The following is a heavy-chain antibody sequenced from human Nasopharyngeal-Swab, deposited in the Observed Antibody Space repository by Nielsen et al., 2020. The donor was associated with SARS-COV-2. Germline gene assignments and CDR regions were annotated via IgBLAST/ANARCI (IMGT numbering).Heavy chain of an antibody. CDR1: GGSISSYY. Sequence: SETLSLTCTVSGGSISSYYWSWIRQPAGKGLEWIGHIYYSGSTNYNPSLKGRVTISVDTSKNKFSLKLSSVTAADTAVYYCARAGKPKPRLPILYSGSYHDKKYSFDYFDDWGQGTLVTVSS. V-gene: IGHV4-59*01. CDR2: IYYSGST. J-gene: IGHJ4*02. CDR3: ARAGKPKPRLPILYSGSYHDKKYSFDYFDD. D-gene: IGHD1-26*01.